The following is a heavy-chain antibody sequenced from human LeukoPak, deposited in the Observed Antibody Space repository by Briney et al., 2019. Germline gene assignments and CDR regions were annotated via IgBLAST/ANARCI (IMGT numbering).Heavy chain of an antibody. D-gene: IGHD3-10*01. Sequence: GGSLRLSCAATGFTFSNYAIHWGRQAPGKGLEWVAFISDDGSRQHYADSVKGRFTISRDNSKNTLNLQMNSLRAEDTAVYYCVKDRTGTYTLDDWGQGTKVTVSS. J-gene: IGHJ4*02. V-gene: IGHV3-30-3*01. CDR1: GFTFSNYA. CDR2: ISDDGSRQ. CDR3: VKDRTGTYTLDD.